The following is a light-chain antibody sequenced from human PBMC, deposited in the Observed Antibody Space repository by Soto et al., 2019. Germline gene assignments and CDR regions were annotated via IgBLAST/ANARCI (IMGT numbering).Light chain of an antibody. J-gene: IGLJ2*01. CDR1: SRDVGAHDF. Sequence: QSALTQPASVSGSPGQSITISCSGTSRDVGAHDFVSWYQHHPDKAPKVIIFEVTKRPSGVSSRFSGSKTGNTASLTISGLQAEYEADYYCNSYTLSKTVIFGGVTKLTVL. CDR2: EVT. V-gene: IGLV2-14*01. CDR3: NSYTLSKTVI.